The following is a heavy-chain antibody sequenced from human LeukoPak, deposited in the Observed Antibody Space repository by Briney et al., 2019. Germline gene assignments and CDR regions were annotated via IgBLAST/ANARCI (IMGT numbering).Heavy chain of an antibody. CDR2: ISYDGSNK. V-gene: IGHV3-30*03. CDR3: ARRSVGTTPQPTDC. D-gene: IGHD1-26*01. Sequence: GGSLRLSCAASGFTFSSYGMHWVRQAPGKGLEWVAVISYDGSNKYYADSVKGRFTISRDNSKNTLYLQMNSLRAEDTAVYYCARRSVGTTPQPTDCWGQGTLVTVSS. J-gene: IGHJ4*02. CDR1: GFTFSSYG.